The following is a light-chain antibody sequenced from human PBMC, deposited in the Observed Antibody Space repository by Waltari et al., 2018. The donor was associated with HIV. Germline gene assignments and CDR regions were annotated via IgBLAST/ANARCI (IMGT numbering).Light chain of an antibody. Sequence: QSALTQPASVSGSPGQSITISCTGASRAVGIFKYVTWYQQHPGKAPKVIIYDFINRPSGVSNRFSGSKSDNTASLTISGLQAEDEADYYCSSHTTTTTLWVFGGGTKLTVL. V-gene: IGLV2-14*03. CDR1: SRAVGIFKY. J-gene: IGLJ2*01. CDR3: SSHTTTTTLWV. CDR2: DFI.